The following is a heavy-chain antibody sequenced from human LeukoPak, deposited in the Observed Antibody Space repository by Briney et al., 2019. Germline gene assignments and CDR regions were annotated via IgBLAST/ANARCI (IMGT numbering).Heavy chain of an antibody. V-gene: IGHV3-30*03. CDR3: ARARYPSPFDF. J-gene: IGHJ4*02. CDR2: ISSDGSNE. D-gene: IGHD3-16*02. Sequence: GGSLRLSCAASGFSFSTYGMHWVRQSPGKGLEWVTVISSDGSNEEYIESVKGRFTVSRDNSKNTLFLQMNSLRPEDTAIYYCARARYPSPFDFWGQGTLVTVPS. CDR1: GFSFSTYG.